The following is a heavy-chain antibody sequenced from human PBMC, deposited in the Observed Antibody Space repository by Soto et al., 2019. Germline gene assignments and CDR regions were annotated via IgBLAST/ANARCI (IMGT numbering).Heavy chain of an antibody. CDR1: GGSFSGYY. D-gene: IGHD6-13*01. V-gene: IGHV4-34*01. CDR3: ARVKAAGWFDP. J-gene: IGHJ5*02. Sequence: QVQLQQWGAGLLKPSETLSLTCDVYGGSFSGYYWTWIRQPPGKGLEWIGEINHSGSTLYNPSLKSRVTISVDTSNIQFSLRLTSVTAADTAGYYCARVKAAGWFDPWGQGTLVTVSS. CDR2: INHSGST.